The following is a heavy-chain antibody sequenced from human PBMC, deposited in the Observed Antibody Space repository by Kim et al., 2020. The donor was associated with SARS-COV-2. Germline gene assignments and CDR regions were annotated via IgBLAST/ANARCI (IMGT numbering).Heavy chain of an antibody. CDR2: SNK. J-gene: IGHJ6*02. CDR3: ARDSYGMDV. V-gene: IGHV3-30*01. Sequence: SNKYSADSVKGRFTISRDNSKNTLYLQMNSLRAEDTAVYYCARDSYGMDVWGQGTTVTVSS.